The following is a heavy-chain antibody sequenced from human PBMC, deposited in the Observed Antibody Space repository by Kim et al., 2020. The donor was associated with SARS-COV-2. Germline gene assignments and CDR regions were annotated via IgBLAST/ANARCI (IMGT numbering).Heavy chain of an antibody. V-gene: IGHV4-34*01. Sequence: SETLSLTCAVYGGSFSGYYWSWIRQPPGKGLEWIGEINHSGSTNYNPSLKSRVTISVDTSKNQFSLKLSSVTAADTAVYYCARGLYGGCSSTSCYRYINGGFDYWGQGTLVTVSS. D-gene: IGHD2-2*01. CDR2: INHSGST. J-gene: IGHJ4*02. CDR3: ARGLYGGCSSTSCYRYINGGFDY. CDR1: GGSFSGYY.